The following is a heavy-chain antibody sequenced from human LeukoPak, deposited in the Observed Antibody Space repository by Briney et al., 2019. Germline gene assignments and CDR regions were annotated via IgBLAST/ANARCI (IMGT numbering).Heavy chain of an antibody. CDR2: IGAYNGNT. V-gene: IGHV1-18*01. CDR1: GYTFNTYG. J-gene: IGHJ4*02. Sequence: ASVKVSCKASGYTFNTYGINWVRQAPGQGLEWMGWIGAYNGNTIYAQNLQGRVTMTTDTSTTTAYMELRGLRSDDTALYYCAREGALGARVSDYWGQGTLVTVSS. D-gene: IGHD1-26*01. CDR3: AREGALGARVSDY.